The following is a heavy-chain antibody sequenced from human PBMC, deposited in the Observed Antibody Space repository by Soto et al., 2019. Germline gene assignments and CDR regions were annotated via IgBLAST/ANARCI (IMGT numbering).Heavy chain of an antibody. V-gene: IGHV3-21*01. CDR2: ISSSSSYI. Sequence: QAPGKGLEWVSSISSSSSYIYYADSVKGRFTISRDNAKNSLYLQMNSLRAEDTAVYYCARGPELRYLDWLLTPPPDYWGQGTLVTVSS. D-gene: IGHD3-9*01. CDR3: ARGPELRYLDWLLTPPPDY. J-gene: IGHJ4*02.